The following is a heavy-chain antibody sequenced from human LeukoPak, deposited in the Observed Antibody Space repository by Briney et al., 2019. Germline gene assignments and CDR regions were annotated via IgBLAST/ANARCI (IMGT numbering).Heavy chain of an antibody. CDR3: ARDDSGSPSPFQH. Sequence: PGESLRLSCVASGFAFSTDAMHWVRQAPGKGLEWVSSISSSSSYIYYADSVKGRFTISRDNAKNSLYLQMNSLRAEDTAVYYCARDDSGSPSPFQHWGQGTLVTVSS. CDR1: GFAFSTDA. V-gene: IGHV3-21*01. CDR2: ISSSSSYI. J-gene: IGHJ1*01. D-gene: IGHD1-26*01.